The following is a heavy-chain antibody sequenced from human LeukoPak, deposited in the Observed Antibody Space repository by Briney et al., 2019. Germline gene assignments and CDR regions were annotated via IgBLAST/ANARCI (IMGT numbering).Heavy chain of an antibody. CDR3: AKHIVVVPDAFDI. CDR1: GFTFSSYA. CDR2: ISGSGYST. Sequence: GSLRLSCAASGFTFSSYAMSWVRQAPGKGLEWVSAISGSGYSTYYADSVKGRFTISRDNSKNTLYLQMNSLRAEDTAVYYCAKHIVVVPDAFDIWGQGTMVTVSS. D-gene: IGHD2-21*01. V-gene: IGHV3-23*01. J-gene: IGHJ3*02.